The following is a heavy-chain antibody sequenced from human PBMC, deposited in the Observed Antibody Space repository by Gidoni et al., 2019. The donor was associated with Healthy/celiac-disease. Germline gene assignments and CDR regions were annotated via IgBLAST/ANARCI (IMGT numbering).Heavy chain of an antibody. CDR3: ARGYYYDSSGYYFPGMDV. J-gene: IGHJ6*02. D-gene: IGHD3-22*01. V-gene: IGHV4-34*01. CDR2: INHSGST. CDR1: GGSFRGYY. Sequence: QVQLQQWGAGLLKPSETLSLTCAVHGGSFRGYYWSWIRQPPGKGLEWIGEINHSGSTNYNPSLKSRVTISVDTSKNQFSLKLSSVTAADTAVYYCARGYYYDSSGYYFPGMDVWGQGTTVTVSS.